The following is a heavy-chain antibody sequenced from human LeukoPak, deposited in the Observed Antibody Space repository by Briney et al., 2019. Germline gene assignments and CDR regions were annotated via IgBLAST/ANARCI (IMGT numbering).Heavy chain of an antibody. CDR2: IYYSGST. D-gene: IGHD2-15*01. J-gene: IGHJ4*02. CDR3: AREGSGIY. V-gene: IGHV4-30-4*08. Sequence: SETLSLTCTVSGGSISSIDYYWSWIRQPPGKGLEWIGYIYYSGSTFYNPSLKSRVTISVDTSKNQFSLKLSSVTAADTAVYYCAREGSGIYWGQGTLVTVSS. CDR1: GGSISSIDYY.